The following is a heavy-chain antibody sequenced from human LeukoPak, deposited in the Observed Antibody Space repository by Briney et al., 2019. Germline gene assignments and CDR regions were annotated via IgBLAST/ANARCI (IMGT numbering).Heavy chain of an antibody. CDR1: GFTFSSYG. D-gene: IGHD3-16*01. CDR3: ARDSWGTYGVIDY. V-gene: IGHV3-33*01. J-gene: IGHJ4*02. CDR2: IWYDGSNK. Sequence: GGSLRLSCAASGFTFSSYGMHWVRQAPGKGLEWVAVIWYDGSNKYYADSVKGRFTISRDNSKNTLYMQMNSLRAEDTAVYYCARDSWGTYGVIDYWGQGTLVTVSS.